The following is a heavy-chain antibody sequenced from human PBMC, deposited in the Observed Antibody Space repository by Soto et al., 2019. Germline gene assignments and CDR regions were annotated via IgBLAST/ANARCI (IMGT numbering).Heavy chain of an antibody. J-gene: IGHJ6*02. CDR2: IVPMYGTP. CDR1: GGTFRSYG. CDR3: ARGVGVGALYYGMDV. V-gene: IGHV1-69*01. Sequence: QVQLEQSGAEVKKAGSSVRVSCQASGGTFRSYGISWVRQAPGQGLEWMGGIVPMYGTPNYAQKFQGRVTITADQTMSTAYMELSSLRSEDTAVYYCARGVGVGALYYGMDVWGQGTTVTVSS. D-gene: IGHD1-26*01.